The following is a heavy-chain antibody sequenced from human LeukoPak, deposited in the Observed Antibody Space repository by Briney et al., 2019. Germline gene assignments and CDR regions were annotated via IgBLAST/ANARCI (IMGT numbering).Heavy chain of an antibody. V-gene: IGHV3-30*04. Sequence: PGGSLRLSCAASGFTFSSYAMHWVRQAPGKGLEWVAVISYDEYYADSVKGRLTISRDNSKNTLYLQMNSLRAEDTAVYYCARGTPSSSGWLYYGMDVWGQGTTVTVSS. CDR1: GFTFSSYA. D-gene: IGHD6-19*01. J-gene: IGHJ6*02. CDR3: ARGTPSSSGWLYYGMDV. CDR2: ISYDE.